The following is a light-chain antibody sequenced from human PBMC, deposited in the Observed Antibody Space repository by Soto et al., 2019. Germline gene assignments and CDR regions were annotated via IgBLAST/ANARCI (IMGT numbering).Light chain of an antibody. V-gene: IGLV2-8*01. CDR1: SSDVGGYNY. J-gene: IGLJ2*01. CDR2: EVS. CDR3: SSYAGSNKLV. Sequence: QSVLTQPPSASGSPGQSVTISCTGTSSDVGGYNYVSRYQQHPGKAPKLMIYEVSKRPSGVPDRFSGSKSGNTASLTVSGLQAEDEADYYCSSYAGSNKLVFGGGTKLTVL.